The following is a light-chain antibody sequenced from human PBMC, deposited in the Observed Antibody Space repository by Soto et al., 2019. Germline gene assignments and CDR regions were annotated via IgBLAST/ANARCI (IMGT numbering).Light chain of an antibody. CDR1: QSVSSN. J-gene: IGKJ1*01. Sequence: EIVMTQSPATLSVSPGERATLSCRASQSVSSNLAWYQQKPGQAPRLLIYDVSTRATGIPARFSGRGSGTEFTLTISSLQSEDFAVYYCQQYNNWPPWTFGQGTKVEVK. CDR3: QQYNNWPPWT. CDR2: DVS. V-gene: IGKV3-15*01.